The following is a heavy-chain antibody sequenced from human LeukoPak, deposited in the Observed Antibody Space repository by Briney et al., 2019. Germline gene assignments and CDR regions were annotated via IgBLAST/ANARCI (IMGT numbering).Heavy chain of an antibody. D-gene: IGHD5-18*01. CDR2: IVGDSTIE. CDR1: GFAFNNDA. V-gene: IGHV3-23*01. CDR3: ARQPYFYYYLDV. J-gene: IGHJ6*03. Sequence: GGSLRLSCAASGFAFNNDAMTWVRQPPGEGLEWVSTIVGDSTIEYYADSVKGRFTISSDNSKTMLFLHMNSLRAEDTAIYYCARQPYFYYYLDVWGKGTTVTVTS.